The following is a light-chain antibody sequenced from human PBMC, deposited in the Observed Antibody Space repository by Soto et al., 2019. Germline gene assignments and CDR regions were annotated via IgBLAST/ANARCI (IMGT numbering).Light chain of an antibody. CDR2: KAS. V-gene: IGKV1-5*03. CDR3: QQYNSFLWT. J-gene: IGKJ1*01. CDR1: QSISSW. Sequence: DIQMTQSPSTLSASVGDRVTITCRASQSISSWLAWYQQKPGKAPKLLIYKASSLESGVPSRFRRSWSGTEFPLTISSLQPDDFATYYCQQYNSFLWTFGQGTKVEIK.